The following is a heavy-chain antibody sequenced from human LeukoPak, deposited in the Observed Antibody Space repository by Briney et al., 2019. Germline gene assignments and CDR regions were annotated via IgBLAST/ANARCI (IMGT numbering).Heavy chain of an antibody. J-gene: IGHJ4*02. D-gene: IGHD3-10*01. CDR3: AGGNYYGSGTRPGYLGY. V-gene: IGHV3-48*01. CDR2: IGISSGNT. Sequence: GGSLRLSCAASGFTFSDYSMNWVRQAPGKGLEWISWIGISSGNTKYADSVKGRFTISRDISINTVFLQMNSLRVDDTAVYYCAGGNYYGSGTRPGYLGYWGLGALVTVSS. CDR1: GFTFSDYS.